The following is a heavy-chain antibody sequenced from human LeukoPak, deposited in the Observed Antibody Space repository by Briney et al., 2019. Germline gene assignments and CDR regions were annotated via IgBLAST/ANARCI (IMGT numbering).Heavy chain of an antibody. J-gene: IGHJ4*02. CDR2: ISYDGSNK. CDR3: AKDASSSWNHLDY. CDR1: GFTFSSYS. D-gene: IGHD6-13*01. V-gene: IGHV3-30*18. Sequence: SGGSLRLSCAASGFTFSSYSMNWVRQAPGKGLEWVAVISYDGSNKYYADSVKGRFTISRDNSKNTLYLQMNSLRAEDTAVYYCAKDASSSWNHLDYWGQGTLVTVSS.